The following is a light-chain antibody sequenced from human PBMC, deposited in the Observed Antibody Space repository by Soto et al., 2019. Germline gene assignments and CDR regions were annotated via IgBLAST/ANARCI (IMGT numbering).Light chain of an antibody. V-gene: IGKV3-15*01. CDR1: QYIGSN. CDR2: GAS. Sequence: EIVLTQSKGTLSVSRGETATLSCRASQYIGSNLAWYQQKPGQAPGLLIYGASTRATGIPARFSGFGSGTEFTLTISSLQSEDFAVYYWVQYNNWPITFGQGTRLEI. CDR3: VQYNNWPIT. J-gene: IGKJ5*01.